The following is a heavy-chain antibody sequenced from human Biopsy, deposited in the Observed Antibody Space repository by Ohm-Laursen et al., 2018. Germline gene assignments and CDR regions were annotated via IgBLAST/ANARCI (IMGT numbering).Heavy chain of an antibody. D-gene: IGHD1-1*01. CDR2: TYYRTQWFF. J-gene: IGHJ5*02. V-gene: IGHV6-1*01. Sequence: SETLSLTCAISGDSISNKDAAWDWIRRSPSRGLEWLGRTYYRTQWFFDYAVFVRSRISIKPDTSKNQFSLELNSVTPEDTAVYFCARETPTGIPFNWFDPWGQGTLVTVSS. CDR1: GDSISNKDAA. CDR3: ARETPTGIPFNWFDP.